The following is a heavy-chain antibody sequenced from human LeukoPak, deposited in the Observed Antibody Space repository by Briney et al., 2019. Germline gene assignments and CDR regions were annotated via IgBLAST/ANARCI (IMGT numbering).Heavy chain of an antibody. CDR1: GFTFSSYG. D-gene: IGHD1-14*01. J-gene: IGHJ4*02. CDR2: IWYDGSNK. V-gene: IGHV3-33*01. Sequence: GRSLRLSCAASGFTFSSYGMHWVRQAPGKGLEWVAVIWYDGSNKYYADSVKGRLTISRDNSKNTLYLQMNSLRAEDTAAYYCARDHYRASYGPPEGYWGQGTLVTVSS. CDR3: ARDHYRASYGPPEGY.